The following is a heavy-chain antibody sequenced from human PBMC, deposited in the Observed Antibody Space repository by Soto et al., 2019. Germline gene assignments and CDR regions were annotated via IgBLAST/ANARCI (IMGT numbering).Heavy chain of an antibody. V-gene: IGHV3-21*01. J-gene: IGHJ4*02. CDR3: ARVCREGPKG. CDR1: GFTFSSYS. CDR2: ISSSSSYI. Sequence: EVQLVESGGGLVKPGGSLRLSCAASGFTFSSYSMNWVRQAPGKGLEWVSSISSSSSYIYYADSVKGRFTISRDNAKNSLYLQINSLRAEDTAVYYCARVCREGPKGWGQGTLVTVSS. D-gene: IGHD1-26*01.